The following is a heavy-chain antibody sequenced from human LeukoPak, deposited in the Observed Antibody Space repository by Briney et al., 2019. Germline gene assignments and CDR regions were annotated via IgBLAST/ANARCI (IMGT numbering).Heavy chain of an antibody. J-gene: IGHJ4*02. Sequence: GGSLRLSCAASGFTFSSYAMSWVRQAPGKGLEWVANIKQDGSEKYYVDSVKGRFTISRDNAKNSLYLQMNSLRAEDTAVYYCARVTYCGGDCYPPPYYFDYWGQGTLVTVSS. V-gene: IGHV3-7*01. D-gene: IGHD2-21*01. CDR2: IKQDGSEK. CDR3: ARVTYCGGDCYPPPYYFDY. CDR1: GFTFSSYA.